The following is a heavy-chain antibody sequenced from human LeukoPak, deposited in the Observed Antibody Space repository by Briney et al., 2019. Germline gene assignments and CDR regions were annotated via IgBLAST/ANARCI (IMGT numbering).Heavy chain of an antibody. Sequence: SEALSLTCTVSGGSISSGSYYWSWIRQPAGKGLEWIGRIYTSGSTNYNPFLKSRVTISVDTSKNQFSLKLSSVTAADTAVYYCARRIDSSGYYYFDYWGQGTLVTVSS. V-gene: IGHV4-61*02. D-gene: IGHD3-22*01. J-gene: IGHJ4*02. CDR3: ARRIDSSGYYYFDY. CDR1: GGSISSGSYY. CDR2: IYTSGST.